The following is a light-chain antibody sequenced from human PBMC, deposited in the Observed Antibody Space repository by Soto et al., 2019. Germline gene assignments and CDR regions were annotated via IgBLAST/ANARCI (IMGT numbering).Light chain of an antibody. CDR1: QSVSSL. CDR3: QQFNSWPLT. V-gene: IGKV3-15*01. Sequence: EIVMAQSPATLSVSPGERATVYCSASQSVSSLLAWYQQKPGQAPRLLIYRASTRGTGIPARFSGSGSGTEFTLTIGSLQSEDFAVYSCQQFNSWPLTFGGGTKVDIK. CDR2: RAS. J-gene: IGKJ4*01.